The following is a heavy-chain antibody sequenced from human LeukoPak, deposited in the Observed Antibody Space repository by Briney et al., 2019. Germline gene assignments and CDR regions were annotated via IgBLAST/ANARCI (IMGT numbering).Heavy chain of an antibody. CDR3: ARVGYAYALDV. J-gene: IGHJ3*01. D-gene: IGHD5-18*01. Sequence: TTGGSLRLSCAASGFTFSGFYMSWLRQAPGKGLEWVSYISGSGDSIYSADSVKGRFTISRDNAKNSLYLQMNTLRAEDTAFYCCARVGYAYALDVWGQGTMVTVSS. V-gene: IGHV3-11*01. CDR2: ISGSGDSI. CDR1: GFTFSGFY.